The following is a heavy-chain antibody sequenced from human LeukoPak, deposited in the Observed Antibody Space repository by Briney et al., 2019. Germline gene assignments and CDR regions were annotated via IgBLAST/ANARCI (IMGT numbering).Heavy chain of an antibody. CDR3: ASGPSYSGSNEYFDY. CDR2: INTNTGNP. D-gene: IGHD1-26*01. Sequence: ASVKVSCKASGYTFTSYAMNWVRQAPGQGLEGMGWINTNTGNPTYAQGFTGRFVFSLDTSVSTTYLQISSLKAEDTAVYYCASGPSYSGSNEYFDYWGQGTLVTVPS. V-gene: IGHV7-4-1*02. CDR1: GYTFTSYA. J-gene: IGHJ4*02.